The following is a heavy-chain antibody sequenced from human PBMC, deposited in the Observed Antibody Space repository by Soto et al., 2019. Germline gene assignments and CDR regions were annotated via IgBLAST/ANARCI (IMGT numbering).Heavy chain of an antibody. J-gene: IGHJ4*02. CDR1: GFTFSGHS. CDR2: ITGSGVTM. V-gene: IGHV3-48*04. CDR3: ARDGGASTFDFDS. D-gene: IGHD3-16*01. Sequence: SLRLSCAASGFTFSGHSLNWIRQAPGKGLEWVSYITGSGVTMYADSVKGRLTISRDNAKNSLYLQMNSLRAEDTAVYYCARDGGASTFDFDSWGQGTQVTVS.